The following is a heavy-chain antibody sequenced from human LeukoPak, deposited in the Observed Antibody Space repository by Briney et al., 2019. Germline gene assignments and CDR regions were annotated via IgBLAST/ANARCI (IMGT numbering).Heavy chain of an antibody. CDR1: GGSFCGYY. Sequence: SETLSLTCAVYGGSFCGYYWSWFRQPPGKGLEWIGEINHSGSTNYNPSLKSRVTISVDTSKNQFSLKLSSVTAADTDVYYCARGYDAFDIWGQGTMVTVSS. V-gene: IGHV4-34*01. J-gene: IGHJ3*02. CDR3: ARGYDAFDI. CDR2: INHSGST.